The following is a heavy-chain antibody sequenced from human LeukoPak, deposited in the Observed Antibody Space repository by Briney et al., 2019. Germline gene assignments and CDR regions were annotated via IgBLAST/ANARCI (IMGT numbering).Heavy chain of an antibody. CDR3: ARGRGRTAGFWGSYRHNWFDP. CDR2: MNPNNSDI. Sequence: GASVKVSCKASGYTFTRHYMHWVRQATGQGLEWVGWMNPNNSDIGYAQKFQGRVTMTRNTSISTAYMELSSLRSEDTAAYYCARGRGRTAGFWGSYRHNWFDPWGQGTLVTVSS. V-gene: IGHV1-8*01. CDR1: GYTFTRHY. D-gene: IGHD3-16*02. J-gene: IGHJ5*02.